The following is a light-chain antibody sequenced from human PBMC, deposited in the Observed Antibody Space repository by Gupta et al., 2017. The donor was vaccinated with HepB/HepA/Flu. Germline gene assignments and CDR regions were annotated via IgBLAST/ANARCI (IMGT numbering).Light chain of an antibody. V-gene: IGLV1-47*01. CDR2: RDD. Sequence: SMLTPPPSASWAPGQRVTISCSGSNSNIGTNFVYWFLHLPGTAPKLLISRDDKRPPGVPDRFSGSKSGASASLIISGLRSDDEADYFCAGWDDSLSGLVVFGGGTKLTVL. CDR1: NSNIGTNF. J-gene: IGLJ2*01. CDR3: AGWDDSLSGLVV.